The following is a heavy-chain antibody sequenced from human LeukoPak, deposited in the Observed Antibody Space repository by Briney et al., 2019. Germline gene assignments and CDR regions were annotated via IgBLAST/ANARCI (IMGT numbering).Heavy chain of an antibody. Sequence: SETLSLTCTVSGYSLSSGYYWGWIRQPPGKGLEWIGSNYHSGSTYYNPSLKSRVTISVDTSKNQFSLKLSSVTAADTAVYYCARGGYDRPQNFDYWGQGTLVTVSS. CDR2: NYHSGST. V-gene: IGHV4-38-2*02. CDR1: GYSLSSGYY. J-gene: IGHJ4*02. D-gene: IGHD5-12*01. CDR3: ARGGYDRPQNFDY.